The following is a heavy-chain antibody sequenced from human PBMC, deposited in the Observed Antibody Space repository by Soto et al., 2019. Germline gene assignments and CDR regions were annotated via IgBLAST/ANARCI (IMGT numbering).Heavy chain of an antibody. V-gene: IGHV3-74*01. CDR1: GFTFSSYW. CDR2: INSDGSST. Sequence: EVQLVESGGGLVQPGGSLRLSCAASGFTFSSYWMHWVRQAPGKGLVWVSRINSDGSSTSYVDSVKGRFTISRDNAKNTLYLTMNSLRAEDTAVYYCAVAVAGPTAIGYWGQGTLVTVSS. CDR3: AVAVAGPTAIGY. J-gene: IGHJ4*02. D-gene: IGHD6-19*01.